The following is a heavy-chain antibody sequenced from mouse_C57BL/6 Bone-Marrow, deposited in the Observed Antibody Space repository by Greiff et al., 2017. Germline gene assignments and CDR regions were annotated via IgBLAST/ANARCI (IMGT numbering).Heavy chain of an antibody. Sequence: QVQLQQSGAELVKPGASVKMSCKASGYTFTSYWITWVKQRPGQGLEWIGDIYPGSGSTNYNEKFKSKATLTVDTSSSTAYMQLSSLTSEDSAVYYCAREGPLLRVPLVFDVWGTGTTVTVSS. V-gene: IGHV1-55*01. CDR1: GYTFTSYW. J-gene: IGHJ1*03. D-gene: IGHD1-1*01. CDR3: AREGPLLRVPLVFDV. CDR2: IYPGSGST.